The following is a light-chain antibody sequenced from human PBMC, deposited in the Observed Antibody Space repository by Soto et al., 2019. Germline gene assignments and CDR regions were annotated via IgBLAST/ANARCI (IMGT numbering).Light chain of an antibody. CDR1: QSVSSY. J-gene: IGKJ1*01. CDR3: QQRSNWPPWT. V-gene: IGKV3-11*01. CDR2: DAS. Sequence: EIVLTQSPATLSLSPGERATLSCRASQSVSSYLAWYQQKPGKAPRLLIYDASNRATGIPARFSGSGSGTDFTLTISSLEPEDFAVYYCQQRSNWPPWTCGQGTKVEIK.